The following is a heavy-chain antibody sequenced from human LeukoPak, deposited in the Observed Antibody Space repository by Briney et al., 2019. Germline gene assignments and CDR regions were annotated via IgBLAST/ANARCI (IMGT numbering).Heavy chain of an antibody. V-gene: IGHV3-23*01. CDR3: AKSSYYDASGYYREYYFDY. J-gene: IGHJ4*02. D-gene: IGHD3-22*01. CDR1: GFTFSSYA. Sequence: GGSLRLSCAASGFTFSSYAMSWFRQAPGRGLEWVSAIDGSGGSTYYADSVKGRFTISRDNSKNTLYLQMNSLRDEDTAVYYCAKSSYYDASGYYREYYFDYWGQGTLVTVSS. CDR2: IDGSGGST.